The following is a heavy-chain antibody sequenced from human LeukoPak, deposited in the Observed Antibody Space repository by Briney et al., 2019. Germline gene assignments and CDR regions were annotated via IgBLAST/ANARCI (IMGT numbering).Heavy chain of an antibody. D-gene: IGHD6-19*01. CDR3: ARWYSSGWNYYYYMDV. CDR2: IWYDGSNK. CDR1: GFTFSSYG. J-gene: IGHJ6*03. V-gene: IGHV3-33*01. Sequence: PGGSLRLSCAASGFTFSSYGMHWARQAPGKGLEGVAVIWYDGSNKYYADSVKGRFTISRDNSKNTLYLQMNSLRAEDTAVYYCARWYSSGWNYYYYMDVWGKGTTVTVSS.